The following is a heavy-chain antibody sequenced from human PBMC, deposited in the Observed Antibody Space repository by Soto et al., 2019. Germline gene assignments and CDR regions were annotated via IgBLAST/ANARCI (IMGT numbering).Heavy chain of an antibody. V-gene: IGHV3-23*01. CDR3: AKVSGTYYKFQYLDY. J-gene: IGHJ4*02. CDR2: IIGGGGNT. D-gene: IGHD3-10*01. CDR1: GFTFSSYA. Sequence: EVQLLESGGGLVQPGGSLRLSCAASGFTFSSYAMSWVRQAPGKGLEWVSAIIGGGGNTYHADSVKGRFTISRDNSKTTLSLQMNSLRAEDTAVYYCAKVSGTYYKFQYLDYWGQGTLVTVSS.